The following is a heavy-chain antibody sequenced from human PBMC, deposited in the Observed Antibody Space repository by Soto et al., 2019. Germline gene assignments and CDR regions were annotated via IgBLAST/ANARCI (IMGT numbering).Heavy chain of an antibody. J-gene: IGHJ4*01. CDR3: ATFYWSGGSCYSGYFDY. CDR1: GFTFSSYG. D-gene: IGHD2-15*01. CDR2: ISYDGSNK. V-gene: IGHV3-30*03. Sequence: QVQLVESGGGVVQPGRSLRLSCAASGFTFSSYGMHWVRQAPGKGLEWVAVISYDGSNKYYADSVKVRFTISRDNSKNTLYLQMNSLRAEDTAVYYCATFYWSGGSCYSGYFDYWGDGTLGSVSS.